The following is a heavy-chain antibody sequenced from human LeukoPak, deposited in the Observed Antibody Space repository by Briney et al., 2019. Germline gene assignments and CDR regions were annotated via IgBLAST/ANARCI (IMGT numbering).Heavy chain of an antibody. Sequence: RGSLRLSCAASGFTFSSYWMHWVRQTPGKGLVWVSRLNSDGSSTSYADSVKGRFTISRDNAKNTLYLQMNSLRAEDTAVYYCSRRWLQHAFDIWGQGTMVTVSS. CDR1: GFTFSSYW. CDR3: SRRWLQHAFDI. D-gene: IGHD5-24*01. CDR2: LNSDGSST. V-gene: IGHV3-74*01. J-gene: IGHJ3*02.